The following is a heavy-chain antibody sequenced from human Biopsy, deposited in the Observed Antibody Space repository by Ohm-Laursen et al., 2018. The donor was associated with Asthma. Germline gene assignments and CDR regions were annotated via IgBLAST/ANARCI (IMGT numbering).Heavy chain of an antibody. D-gene: IGHD6-19*01. Sequence: SLRLSCTASGFAFSQYGMHWVRQAPGQGLEWVAVISYDGRTTYYAGSVEGRLTISRDNAKNTLSLQMNSLSAADTAVYYCARAYSSGWTRGMDVWGQGTMVIVSS. CDR1: GFAFSQYG. V-gene: IGHV3-30*03. J-gene: IGHJ6*02. CDR3: ARAYSSGWTRGMDV. CDR2: ISYDGRTT.